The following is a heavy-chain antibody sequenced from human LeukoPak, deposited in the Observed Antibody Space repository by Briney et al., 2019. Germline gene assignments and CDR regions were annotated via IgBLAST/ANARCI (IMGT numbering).Heavy chain of an antibody. CDR3: ARRGYYYSVDY. Sequence: GGSLRLSCAASGFTFSSYSMNWVRQAPGKGLEWVSSISSSSSYIYYADSVKGRFTISRDNAKNSLYLQMSSLRAEDTAVYYCARRGYYYSVDYWGQGTLVTVSS. CDR1: GFTFSSYS. CDR2: ISSSSSYI. D-gene: IGHD3-22*01. V-gene: IGHV3-21*01. J-gene: IGHJ4*02.